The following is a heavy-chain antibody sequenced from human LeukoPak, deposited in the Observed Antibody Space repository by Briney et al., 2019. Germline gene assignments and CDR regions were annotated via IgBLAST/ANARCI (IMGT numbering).Heavy chain of an antibody. CDR3: GKGAGVAGTLYFQH. CDR1: GLSFSSYA. CDR2: VSGTSTNT. Sequence: PGGSLRLSCAASGLSFSSYAMSWVRHAPGKGLEWVSAVSGTSTNTYYSDSVKGRFTISRDNSQNTLYLQMNNLEGGDTAVYYCGKGAGVAGTLYFQHWGQGTLVTVSS. J-gene: IGHJ1*01. D-gene: IGHD6-19*01. V-gene: IGHV3-23*01.